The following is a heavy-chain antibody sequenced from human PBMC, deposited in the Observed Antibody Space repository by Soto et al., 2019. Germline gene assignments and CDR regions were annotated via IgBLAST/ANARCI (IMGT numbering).Heavy chain of an antibody. V-gene: IGHV3-72*01. CDR3: TRRAPSRAFDF. Sequence: EVPLVESGGGLVQPGGSLRLSCVASGFTFSDHNIDWVRQAPGKGLEWVGRTRGKANSYTTDYAASVKGRFTISRDDSKNSAFLQMNSLKTEDTALYYCTRRAPSRAFDFWGQGTTVTVSS. CDR2: TRGKANSYTT. CDR1: GFTFSDHN. J-gene: IGHJ4*02.